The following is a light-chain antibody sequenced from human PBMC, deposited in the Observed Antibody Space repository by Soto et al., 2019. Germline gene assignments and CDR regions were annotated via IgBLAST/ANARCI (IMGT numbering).Light chain of an antibody. CDR3: LQYSSYPVT. J-gene: IGKJ4*01. V-gene: IGKV1-5*03. Sequence: DIQMTQSPSTLSTSVGDRVTITCRASHSISSWLAWYQQKPGKAPNVLIYRASTLESGVPSRLSGSGSGTAVTLTISSLQPDDFATYYCLQYSSYPVTVGGGTKVEIK. CDR1: HSISSW. CDR2: RAS.